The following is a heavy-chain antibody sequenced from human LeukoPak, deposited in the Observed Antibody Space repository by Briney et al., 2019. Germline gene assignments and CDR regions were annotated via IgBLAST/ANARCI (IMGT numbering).Heavy chain of an antibody. D-gene: IGHD3-10*01. CDR3: ASCITMVRGVIREGWFDP. Sequence: AETLSLTCTVSGGSISSYYWSWIRQPPGKGLEWIGYIYYSGSTNYNPTLKSRVTISVATSKNQFSLKLSSVTAADTAVYYCASCITMVRGVIREGWFDPWGQGTLVTVSS. CDR2: IYYSGST. V-gene: IGHV4-59*01. J-gene: IGHJ5*02. CDR1: GGSISSYY.